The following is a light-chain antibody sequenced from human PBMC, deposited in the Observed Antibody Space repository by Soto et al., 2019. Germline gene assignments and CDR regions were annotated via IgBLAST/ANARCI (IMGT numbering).Light chain of an antibody. CDR1: QSVRSN. J-gene: IGKJ1*01. CDR2: GAS. Sequence: EIVVTQSPATLSVSPGERATLSCRVSQSVRSNLAWFQHKPGQAPRLLIYGASTRATGVPVRFSGSGSGTEFTLTISSLQSEDFAVYYCQQYNNWPPRTFGQGTKVDTK. V-gene: IGKV3-15*01. CDR3: QQYNNWPPRT.